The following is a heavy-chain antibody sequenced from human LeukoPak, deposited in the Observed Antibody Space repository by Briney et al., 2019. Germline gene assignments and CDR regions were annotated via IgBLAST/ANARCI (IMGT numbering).Heavy chain of an antibody. J-gene: IGHJ6*03. CDR2: IRYDGNDK. D-gene: IGHD1-14*01. CDR3: AKDRDGNYYYYYMDV. V-gene: IGHV3-30*02. CDR1: GFTFSSYG. Sequence: GGSLRLSCAASGFTFSSYGMHWVRQAPGKGLEWVAFIRYDGNDKYYADSVKGRFTISRDNSKNTLYLQMNSLRAEDTAVYYCAKDRDGNYYYYYMDVWGKGTTVTISS.